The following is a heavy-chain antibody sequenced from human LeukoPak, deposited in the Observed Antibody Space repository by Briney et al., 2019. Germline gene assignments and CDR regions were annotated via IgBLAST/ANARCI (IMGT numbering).Heavy chain of an antibody. D-gene: IGHD6-19*01. J-gene: IGHJ5*02. CDR2: INPSGGST. V-gene: IGHV1-46*01. CDR1: GGTFSSYA. Sequence: GASVKVSCKASGGTFSSYAISWVRQAPGQGLEWMGIINPSGGSTSYAQKFQGRVTMTRDTSTSTVYMELSSLRSEDTAVYYCARDFPPVAGTNRPYNWFDPWGQGTLVTVSS. CDR3: ARDFPPVAGTNRPYNWFDP.